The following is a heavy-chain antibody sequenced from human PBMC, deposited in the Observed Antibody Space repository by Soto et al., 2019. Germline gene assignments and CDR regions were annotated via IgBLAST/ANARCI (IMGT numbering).Heavy chain of an antibody. CDR2: INHSGST. D-gene: IGHD3-10*01. J-gene: IGHJ5*02. V-gene: IGHV4-34*01. CDR1: GGSFSGYY. Sequence: QVQLQQWGAGLLKPSETLSLTCAVYGGSFSGYYWSWIRQPPGKGLEWIGEINHSGSTNYNPSLKSRVTISVDTSKNQCSLKLGSVTAADTAVYYCARGKTAMVRGVKWFDPWGQGTLVTVSS. CDR3: ARGKTAMVRGVKWFDP.